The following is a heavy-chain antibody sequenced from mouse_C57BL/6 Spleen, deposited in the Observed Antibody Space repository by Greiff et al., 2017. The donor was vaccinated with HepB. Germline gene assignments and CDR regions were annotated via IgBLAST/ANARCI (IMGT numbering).Heavy chain of an antibody. V-gene: IGHV5-4*01. Sequence: EVQLVESGGGLVKPGGSLKLSCAASGFTFSSYAMSWVRQTPEKRLEWVATISDGGSYTYYPDNVKGRFTISRDNAKNNLYLQMSHLKSEDTAMYSCASANKEYYFDDWGQGTTLTVSS. CDR2: ISDGGSYT. CDR1: GFTFSSYA. CDR3: ASANKEYYFDD. J-gene: IGHJ2*01.